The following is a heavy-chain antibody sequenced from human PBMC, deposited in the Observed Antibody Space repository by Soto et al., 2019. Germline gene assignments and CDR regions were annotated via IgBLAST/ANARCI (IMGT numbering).Heavy chain of an antibody. V-gene: IGHV4-39*01. CDR2: IYYSGRS. CDR1: GGPITSSSYY. Sequence: PSETLSLTCTVSGGPITSSSYYWGWIRQPPGKGLEWIGGIYYSGRSYYNPSLKSRVTMSADTSKNQFSLTLNSVTAADAAVYYCARQRTTVVTQAYFDHWGQGTLVTVSS. J-gene: IGHJ4*02. D-gene: IGHD4-17*01. CDR3: ARQRTTVVTQAYFDH.